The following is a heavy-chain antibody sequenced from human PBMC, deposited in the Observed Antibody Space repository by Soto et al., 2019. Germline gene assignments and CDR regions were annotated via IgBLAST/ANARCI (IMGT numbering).Heavy chain of an antibody. Sequence: PSETLSLTCAVYGGSFSGYYWSWIRQPLGKGLEWIGEINHSGSTNYNPSLKSRVTISVDTSKNQFSLKLSSVTAADTAVYYCARRHTAMVNYYYYGMDVWGQGTTVTVSS. V-gene: IGHV4-34*01. J-gene: IGHJ6*02. D-gene: IGHD5-18*01. CDR1: GGSFSGYY. CDR3: ARRHTAMVNYYYYGMDV. CDR2: INHSGST.